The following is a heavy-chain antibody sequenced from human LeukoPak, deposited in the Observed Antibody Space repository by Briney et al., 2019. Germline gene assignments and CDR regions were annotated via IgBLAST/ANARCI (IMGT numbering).Heavy chain of an antibody. V-gene: IGHV3-49*04. J-gene: IGHJ3*02. D-gene: IGHD4-17*01. CDR2: IKSKAYGGTT. CDR1: GFTFGDYA. Sequence: GGSLRLSCTTSGFTFGDYAMSWVRQAPGKGLEWVGFIKSKAYGGTTDYAASVKGRFTISGDDSKSTAYLQMDSLKTDDTAVYYCTRAQTTVATRNAFDIWGQGTMVTVSS. CDR3: TRAQTTVATRNAFDI.